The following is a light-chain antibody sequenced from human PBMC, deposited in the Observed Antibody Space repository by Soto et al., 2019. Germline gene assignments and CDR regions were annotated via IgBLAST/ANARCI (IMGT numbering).Light chain of an antibody. CDR3: SSYTSTSSYV. Sequence: QSVLTQPASVSGSPGQSITVSCTGTSSDVGGYNSVSWYQQHPGKPPKLIIYEVSNRPSGVSDRFSGSKSGNTASLTISGLQAEDEADYYCSSYTSTSSYVFAPGTKVTVL. J-gene: IGLJ1*01. CDR1: SSDVGGYNS. V-gene: IGLV2-14*03. CDR2: EVS.